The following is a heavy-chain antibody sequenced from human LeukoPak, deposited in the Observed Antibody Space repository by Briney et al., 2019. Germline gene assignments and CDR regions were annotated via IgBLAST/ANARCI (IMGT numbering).Heavy chain of an antibody. CDR3: ARDMVRGAHDAFDI. J-gene: IGHJ3*02. CDR1: GYTFTTYV. D-gene: IGHD3-10*01. Sequence: ASVKDSCKASGYTFTTYVISWVRQAPGQGLEWMGWISAYNGNTNYAQKLQGRVTMTTDTSTSTAYMELRSLRSDDTAVYYCARDMVRGAHDAFDIWGQGTMVTVSS. V-gene: IGHV1-18*01. CDR2: ISAYNGNT.